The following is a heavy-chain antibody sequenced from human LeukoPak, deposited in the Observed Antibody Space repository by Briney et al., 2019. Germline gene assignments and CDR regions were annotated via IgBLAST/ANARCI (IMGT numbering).Heavy chain of an antibody. CDR1: GYTFTSYG. CDR3: ARVGFTMVRGVILRGYYFDY. CDR2: ISACNGNT. J-gene: IGHJ4*02. V-gene: IGHV1-18*01. Sequence: GASVKVSCKASGYTFTSYGISWVRQAPGQGLEWMGWISACNGNTNYAQKLQGRVTMTTDTSTSTAYMELRSLRSDDTAVYYCARVGFTMVRGVILRGYYFDYWGQGTLVTVSS. D-gene: IGHD3-10*01.